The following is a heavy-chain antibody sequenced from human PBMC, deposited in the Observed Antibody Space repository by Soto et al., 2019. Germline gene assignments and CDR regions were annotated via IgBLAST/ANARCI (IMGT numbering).Heavy chain of an antibody. CDR3: AGTYDASGDYRYYFDY. J-gene: IGHJ4*02. V-gene: IGHV1-69*01. D-gene: IGHD3-22*01. Sequence: QVQLVQSGAEVKKPGSSVRVSCAASGGNFIDYAFSWVRQAPGQGLEWMGGIIPIIATADYAQKFQGRVTITADESTRTAYMEVTSLPSEDTAVYFCAGTYDASGDYRYYFDYWGQGTPVTVSS. CDR1: GGNFIDYA. CDR2: IIPIIATA.